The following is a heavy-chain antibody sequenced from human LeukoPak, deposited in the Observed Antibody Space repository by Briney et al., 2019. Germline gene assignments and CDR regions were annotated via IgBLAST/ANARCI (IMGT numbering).Heavy chain of an antibody. D-gene: IGHD6-19*01. CDR3: AKDREWAVAGPGTELDY. Sequence: PGGSLRLSCAVSGFTFSNYSMNWVRQAPGKGLEWVSAISGSGGSTYYADSVKGRFTISRDNSKNTLYLQMNSLRAEDTAVYYCAKDREWAVAGPGTELDYWGQGTLVTASS. V-gene: IGHV3-23*01. J-gene: IGHJ4*02. CDR1: GFTFSNYS. CDR2: ISGSGGST.